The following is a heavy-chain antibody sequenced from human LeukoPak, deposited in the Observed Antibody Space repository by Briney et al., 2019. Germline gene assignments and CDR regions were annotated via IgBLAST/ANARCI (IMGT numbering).Heavy chain of an antibody. CDR2: IYTSGST. Sequence: SQTLSLTCTVSGGSISSGSYYWSWIRQPAGKGLEWIGRIYTSGSTNYNPSLKSRVTISVDTSKNQFSLKLSSVTAADTAVYYCARDRATVTSHYSGMDVWGQGTTVTVSS. CDR3: ARDRATVTSHYSGMDV. D-gene: IGHD4-17*01. J-gene: IGHJ6*02. V-gene: IGHV4-61*02. CDR1: GGSISSGSYY.